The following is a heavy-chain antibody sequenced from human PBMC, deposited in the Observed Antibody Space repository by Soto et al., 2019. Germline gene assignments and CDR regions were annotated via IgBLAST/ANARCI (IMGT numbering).Heavy chain of an antibody. Sequence: GKATGATDSSNAISWGQHSDGQGLLCMVGIIPIFGTANYAQKFQGRVTITADESTSTAYMELSSLRSEDTAVYYCARDPWTDFWSGYLASERYGMDVWGQGTTVTVSS. V-gene: IGHV1-69*01. D-gene: IGHD3-3*01. J-gene: IGHJ6*02. CDR1: GATDSSNA. CDR2: IIPIFGTA. CDR3: ARDPWTDFWSGYLASERYGMDV.